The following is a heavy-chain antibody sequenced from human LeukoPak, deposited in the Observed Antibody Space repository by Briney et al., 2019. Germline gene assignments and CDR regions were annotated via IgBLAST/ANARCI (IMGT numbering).Heavy chain of an antibody. V-gene: IGHV1-18*01. CDR1: GYTFTSYG. D-gene: IGHD3-9*01. CDR3: ARDYYDILTGYFEGHYGMDV. Sequence: ASVKVSCKASGYTFTSYGISWVRQAPGQGLEWMGWISAYNGNTNYAQKLQGRVTMTTDTSTSTAYMELRSLRSDDTAVYYCARDYYDILTGYFEGHYGMDVWGQGTTVTVSS. CDR2: ISAYNGNT. J-gene: IGHJ6*02.